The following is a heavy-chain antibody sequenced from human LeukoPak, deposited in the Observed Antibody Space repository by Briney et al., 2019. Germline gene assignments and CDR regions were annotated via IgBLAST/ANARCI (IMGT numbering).Heavy chain of an antibody. CDR3: ARVSVPAARNNWFDP. CDR2: IYTSGST. D-gene: IGHD2-2*01. J-gene: IGHJ5*02. Sequence: SETLSLTCTVSGGSISSYYWSWIRQPAGKGLEWIGRIYTSGSTNYNPSLKSRVTMSVDTSKNQFSLKLSSVTAADTAVYYCARVSVPAARNNWFDPWGQGTLVTVSS. CDR1: GGSISSYY. V-gene: IGHV4-4*07.